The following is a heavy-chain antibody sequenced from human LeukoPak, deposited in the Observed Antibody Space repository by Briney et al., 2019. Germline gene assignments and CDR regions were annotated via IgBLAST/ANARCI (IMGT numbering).Heavy chain of an antibody. D-gene: IGHD3-10*01. J-gene: IGHJ4*02. CDR3: AKDLSIRGIMHY. Sequence: GGSLRLSCAASGFKFSNYGVHWVRQPPGKGLEWVAFIRFDGSNKYYADSVKGRFTISRDNSKNTLYLQMNSLRAEDTAVYYCAKDLSIRGIMHYWGQGTLVTVSS. V-gene: IGHV3-30*02. CDR2: IRFDGSNK. CDR1: GFKFSNYG.